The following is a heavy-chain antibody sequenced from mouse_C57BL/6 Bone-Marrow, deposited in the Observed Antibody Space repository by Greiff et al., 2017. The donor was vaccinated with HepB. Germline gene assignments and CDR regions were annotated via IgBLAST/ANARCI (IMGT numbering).Heavy chain of an antibody. CDR2: ISNGGGST. J-gene: IGHJ3*01. D-gene: IGHD3-2*02. Sequence: EVKLVESGGGLVQPGGSLKLSCAASGFTFSDYYMYWVRQTPEKRLEWVAYISNGGGSTYYPDTVKGRFTISRDNAKNTLYLQMSRLKSEDTAMYYCARQGRQLRSAWFAYWGQGTLVTVSA. CDR1: GFTFSDYY. V-gene: IGHV5-12*01. CDR3: ARQGRQLRSAWFAY.